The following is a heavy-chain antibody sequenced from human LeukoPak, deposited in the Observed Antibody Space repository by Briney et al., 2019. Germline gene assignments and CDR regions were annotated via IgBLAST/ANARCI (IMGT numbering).Heavy chain of an antibody. J-gene: IGHJ6*02. D-gene: IGHD3-9*01. CDR1: GGSISSGDYY. CDR2: IYYSGST. V-gene: IGHV4-30-4*02. CDR3: ASRYFDWLGIYYGMDV. Sequence: SETLSLTCTVSGGSISSGDYYWSCIRQPPGKGLEWIGYIYYSGSTYYNPSLKSRVTISVDTSKNQFSLKLGSVTAADTAVYYCASRYFDWLGIYYGMDVWGQGTTVTVSS.